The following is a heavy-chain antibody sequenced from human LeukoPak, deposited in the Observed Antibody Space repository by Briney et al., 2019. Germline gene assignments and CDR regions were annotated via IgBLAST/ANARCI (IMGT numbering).Heavy chain of an antibody. D-gene: IGHD6-19*01. CDR3: AKVHSSGFFDY. CDR1: GFTFSSYG. CDR2: ISYDGSNK. Sequence: PGRSLRLSCAASGFTFSSYGMHWVRQAPGKGLEWVAVISYDGSNKYYADSVKGRFTISGDNSKNTLYLQMNSLRAEDTAVYYCAKVHSSGFFDYWGQGTLVTVSS. J-gene: IGHJ4*02. V-gene: IGHV3-30*18.